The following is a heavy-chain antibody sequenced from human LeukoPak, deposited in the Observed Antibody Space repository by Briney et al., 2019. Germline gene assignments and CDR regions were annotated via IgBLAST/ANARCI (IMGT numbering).Heavy chain of an antibody. V-gene: IGHV3-21*01. CDR1: GFTFSSYS. J-gene: IGHJ1*01. D-gene: IGHD3-22*01. Sequence: PGGSLRLSCAASGFTFSSYSMNWVRQAPRKGLEWVSSISSSSSYIYYADSVKGRFTISRDNAKNSLYLQMNSLRGEDTAVYYCARSDPQYYYDSSGYSYPLEFFQHWGQGTLVTVSS. CDR2: ISSSSSYI. CDR3: ARSDPQYYYDSSGYSYPLEFFQH.